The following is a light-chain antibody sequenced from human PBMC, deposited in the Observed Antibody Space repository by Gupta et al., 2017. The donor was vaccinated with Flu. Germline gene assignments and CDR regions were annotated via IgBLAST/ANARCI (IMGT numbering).Light chain of an antibody. V-gene: IGKV1-39*01. Sequence: DIQMTQSPSSLSASVGDRVTITCRASQRVSGYVNWYQQRPGKAPKLLISDGSKLHSGVPSTFSGSGSGTDFTLTISMRQAEDSATYYCQQWVCFPLTFGRGTKVDIK. CDR2: DGS. CDR3: QQWVCFPLT. J-gene: IGKJ4*01. CDR1: QRVSGY.